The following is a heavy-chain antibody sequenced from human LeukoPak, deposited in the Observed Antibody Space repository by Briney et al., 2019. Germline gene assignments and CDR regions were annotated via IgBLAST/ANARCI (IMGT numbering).Heavy chain of an antibody. Sequence: GGSLRLSCAASGFTVNNYYMSWVRQTPRKGLEWVSVIYAGGSIYYADSVKGRFTISRDNSKNTLYLQMNSLSPEDTAVYYCARAQGGNIGYVIDYWGQGTLVTVSS. CDR1: GFTVNNYY. J-gene: IGHJ4*02. CDR3: ARAQGGNIGYVIDY. V-gene: IGHV3-53*01. CDR2: IYAGGSI. D-gene: IGHD5-12*01.